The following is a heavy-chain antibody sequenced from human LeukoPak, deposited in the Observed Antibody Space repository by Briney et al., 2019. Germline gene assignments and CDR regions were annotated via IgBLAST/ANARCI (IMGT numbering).Heavy chain of an antibody. CDR2: INPSGGST. CDR1: GYTFTSYY. CDR3: ARGYYGGNSGGYYFDY. J-gene: IGHJ4*02. D-gene: IGHD4-23*01. V-gene: IGHV1-46*01. Sequence: GASVKVSCKASGYTFTSYYTHWVRQAPGQGLEWMGIINPSGGSTSYAQKFQGRVTMTRDTSTSTVYMELSSLRSEDTAVYYCARGYYGGNSGGYYFDYWGQGTLVAVSS.